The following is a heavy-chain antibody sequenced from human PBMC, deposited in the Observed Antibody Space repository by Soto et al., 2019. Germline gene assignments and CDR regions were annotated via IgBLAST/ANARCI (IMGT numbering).Heavy chain of an antibody. D-gene: IGHD6-19*01. CDR1: GIPFTNYA. CDR3: AKHRGFVAGPFDS. J-gene: IGHJ4*02. Sequence: EVQLLESGGGLAQPGGSLRLSCAGSGIPFTNYAMGWFRQAPGKGLEWVSGISGNVGSTTHYADSVKGRFTISRDNSKNILFLQMNSLRAEDTAVYYCAKHRGFVAGPFDSWGQGTLVIVSS. CDR2: ISGNVGSTT. V-gene: IGHV3-23*01.